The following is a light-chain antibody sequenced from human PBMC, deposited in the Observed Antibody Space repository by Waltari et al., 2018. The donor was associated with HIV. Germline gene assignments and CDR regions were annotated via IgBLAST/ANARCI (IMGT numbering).Light chain of an antibody. J-gene: IGLJ2*01. CDR1: SGSIASKY. CDR3: QSYDSSNPVV. CDR2: EDK. Sequence: NFMLSQPHSVSESPGKTVTISSTRSSGSIASKYVQWYQQRPGSAPTTVIYEDKQRPSGVPDRFTGSIDTSSNAASLTISGLKTEDEADYYCQSYDSSNPVVFGGGTKLTVL. V-gene: IGLV6-57*04.